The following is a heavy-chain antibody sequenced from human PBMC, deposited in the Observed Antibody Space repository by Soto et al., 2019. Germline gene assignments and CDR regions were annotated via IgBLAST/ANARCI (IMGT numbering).Heavy chain of an antibody. Sequence: SVKVSCKASGFTFTSSAVQWVRQARGQRLEWIGWIVVGSGNTNYARKFQERVTITRDMSTSTAYMELSSLRSEDTAVYYCAAAGGYYDFWSGYYGPRYYFDYWGQGTLVTVSS. CDR1: GFTFTSSA. V-gene: IGHV1-58*01. D-gene: IGHD3-3*01. CDR3: AAAGGYYDFWSGYYGPRYYFDY. J-gene: IGHJ4*02. CDR2: IVVGSGNT.